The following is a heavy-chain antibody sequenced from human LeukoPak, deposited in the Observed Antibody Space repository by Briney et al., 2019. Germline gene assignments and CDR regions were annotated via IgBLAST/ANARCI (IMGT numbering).Heavy chain of an antibody. CDR3: AKDISSFYYDSNGFLDY. J-gene: IGHJ4*02. CDR1: GFTFDDYA. Sequence: GGSLRLSCAASGFTFDDYAMHWVRQAPGKGLEWVSGISWNSGSIGYADSVKGRFTISRDNAKNFLYLQMNSLRAEDTALYYCAKDISSFYYDSNGFLDYWGQGTLVTVSS. D-gene: IGHD3-22*01. CDR2: ISWNSGSI. V-gene: IGHV3-9*01.